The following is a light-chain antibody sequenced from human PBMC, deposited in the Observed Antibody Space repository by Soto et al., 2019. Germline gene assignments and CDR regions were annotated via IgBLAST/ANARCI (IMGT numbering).Light chain of an antibody. CDR1: SSNIGSNT. J-gene: IGLJ2*01. CDR2: SNN. Sequence: QSVLTQPPSASGTPGQRVTISCSGSSSNIGSNTVNWYQQLPGTAPKLLIYSNNQRPSGVPDRFSGSKSGTSASLAISGLQSEDEADYYCGTWDTGLSAVVFGGGTKVTVL. CDR3: GTWDTGLSAVV. V-gene: IGLV1-44*01.